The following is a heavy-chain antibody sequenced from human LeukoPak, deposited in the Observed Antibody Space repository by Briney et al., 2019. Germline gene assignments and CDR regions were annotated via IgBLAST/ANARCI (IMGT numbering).Heavy chain of an antibody. CDR1: GGSISSNVYY. V-gene: IGHV4-39*01. D-gene: IGHD3-9*01. CDR2: IYYSGNT. J-gene: IGHJ4*02. CDR3: ARLEGTGYFHVDY. Sequence: SETLSLTCAVSGGSISSNVYYWGWIRQPPGKGLEWIGNIYYSGNTYYNPSLQSRLTISVDTSENQFSLKLTSVTAADTAVYYCARLEGTGYFHVDYWGQGILVTVSS.